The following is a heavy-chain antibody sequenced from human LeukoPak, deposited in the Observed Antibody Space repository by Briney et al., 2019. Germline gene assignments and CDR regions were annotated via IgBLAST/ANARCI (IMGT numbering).Heavy chain of an antibody. CDR2: ISGYNGDT. Sequence: GASVKVSCKPFGHSFTHHGFSWVRQAPGQGLEWMGWISGYNGDTHYAQNFQGRVTLTSDTSTSTVYMELRRLRSDDTAVYYCARDPTNTSGRYAYFDYWGQGALVTVSS. J-gene: IGHJ4*02. CDR1: GHSFTHHG. D-gene: IGHD6-19*01. CDR3: ARDPTNTSGRYAYFDY. V-gene: IGHV1-18*01.